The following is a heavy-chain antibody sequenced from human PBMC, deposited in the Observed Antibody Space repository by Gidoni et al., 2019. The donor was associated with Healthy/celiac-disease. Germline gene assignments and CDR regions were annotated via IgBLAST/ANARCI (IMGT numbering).Heavy chain of an antibody. D-gene: IGHD3-10*01. Sequence: QVQLQQWGAGLLKPSETLSLTCAVYGGSFSGYYWSWIRQPPGKGLEWIGEINHSGSTNYNPYLKSRVTISVDTSKNQFSLKLSSVTAADTAVYYCARGGLLWYPNWFDPWGQGTLVTVSS. CDR3: ARGGLLWYPNWFDP. J-gene: IGHJ5*02. V-gene: IGHV4-34*01. CDR2: INHSGST. CDR1: GGSFSGYY.